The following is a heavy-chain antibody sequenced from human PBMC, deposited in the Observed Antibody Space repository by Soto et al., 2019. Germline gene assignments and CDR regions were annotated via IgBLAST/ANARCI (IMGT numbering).Heavy chain of an antibody. CDR3: ARDQLQYYDFLSGSKRLDI. Sequence: QVQLVQSGAEVKKPGASVKVSCKASGYTFTSYGISWVRQAPGQGLEWMGWISAYNGNTNYAQKLQGRVTMTTDTSPSTAYMELRSLRSDDTAVYYCARDQLQYYDFLSGSKRLDIWGQGTMVTVSS. D-gene: IGHD3-3*01. CDR2: ISAYNGNT. CDR1: GYTFTSYG. V-gene: IGHV1-18*01. J-gene: IGHJ3*02.